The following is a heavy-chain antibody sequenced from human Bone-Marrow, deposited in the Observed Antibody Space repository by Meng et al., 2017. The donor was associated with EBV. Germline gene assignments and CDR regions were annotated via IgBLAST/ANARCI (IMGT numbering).Heavy chain of an antibody. D-gene: IGHD3-9*01. CDR1: CGSLSVFS. CDR2: LQHSGST. Sequence: QSGHGLSQRSASLSLTRIVLCGSLSVFSWSWIRQTPGKGLEWIGELQHSGSTNYNPSLKNRVTISVDPSKNQFSLRLSSVTAADTAVYYCARATGGSTGYFRWGQGTLVTVSS. CDR3: ARATGGSTGYFR. J-gene: IGHJ4*02. V-gene: IGHV4-34*01.